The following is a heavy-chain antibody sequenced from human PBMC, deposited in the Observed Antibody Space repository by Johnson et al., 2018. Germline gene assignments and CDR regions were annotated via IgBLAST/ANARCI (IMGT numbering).Heavy chain of an antibody. CDR1: SGSTSSYF. J-gene: IGHJ3*02. CDR3: ARDNDHGDPATIDALDI. Sequence: VQLVESGPGLVKPSETLSLTCTVSSGSTSSYFWTWIRQPPGKGLEWIGYIHYSGSTNYNFSLKNRVTISLDTSKNQFSLNLRSVTAADTAVCYWARDNDHGDPATIDALDIWGQGKMVTVAS. V-gene: IGHV4-59*01. D-gene: IGHD4-17*01. CDR2: IHYSGST.